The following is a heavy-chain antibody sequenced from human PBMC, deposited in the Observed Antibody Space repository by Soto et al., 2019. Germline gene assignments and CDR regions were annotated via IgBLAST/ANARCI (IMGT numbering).Heavy chain of an antibody. Sequence: ASVKVSCKASGYTFTSYGISWVRQAPGQGPEWMGWISAYNGNTNYAQKLQGRVTMTTDTSTSTAYMELRSLRSDDTAVYYCARDSVTIFGVVTHDAFDIWGQGTMVTVSS. V-gene: IGHV1-18*01. CDR3: ARDSVTIFGVVTHDAFDI. CDR1: GYTFTSYG. CDR2: ISAYNGNT. J-gene: IGHJ3*02. D-gene: IGHD3-3*01.